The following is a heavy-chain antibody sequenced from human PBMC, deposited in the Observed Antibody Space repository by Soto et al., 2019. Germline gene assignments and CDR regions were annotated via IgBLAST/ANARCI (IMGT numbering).Heavy chain of an antibody. CDR3: ARRAYYYDSSGYYGLGYYYYYGMDV. CDR2: VYHSGST. J-gene: IGHJ6*02. CDR1: GGSISTSNW. Sequence: SETLSLTCAVSGGSISTSNWWSWVRQPPGKGLEWIGEVYHSGSTNYNPSFKSRVAMSVDKSKNQFSLKLNSVTAADTAVYYCARRAYYYDSSGYYGLGYYYYYGMDVWGQGTTVT. D-gene: IGHD3-22*01. V-gene: IGHV4-4*02.